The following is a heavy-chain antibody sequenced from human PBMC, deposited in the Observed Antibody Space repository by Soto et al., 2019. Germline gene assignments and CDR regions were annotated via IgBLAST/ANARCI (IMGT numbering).Heavy chain of an antibody. J-gene: IGHJ4*02. CDR3: ARESPYYDSSGYPLDY. CDR1: GFTFSDYY. CDR2: ISSSSSYT. Sequence: GGSLRLSCAASGFTFSDYYMSWIRQAPGKGLEWVSYISSSSSYTNYADSVKGRFTISRDNAKNSLYLQMNSLRAEDTGVYYCARESPYYDSSGYPLDYWGQGTLVTVSS. V-gene: IGHV3-11*06. D-gene: IGHD3-22*01.